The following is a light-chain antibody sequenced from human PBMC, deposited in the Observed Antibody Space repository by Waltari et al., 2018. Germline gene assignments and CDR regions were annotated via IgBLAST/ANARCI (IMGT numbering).Light chain of an antibody. V-gene: IGLV2-8*01. J-gene: IGLJ2*01. CDR1: SSDVGGYDL. CDR3: SSYAGSKNLV. Sequence: QSALTQPPSASGSPGQSVTISCTGTSSDVGGYDLVSWYQQHPGKAPKLMISEVTKRPSGVPYRFSGSKSGNTASLTGSGLQAEDEADYYCSSYAGSKNLVFGGGTKLTVL. CDR2: EVT.